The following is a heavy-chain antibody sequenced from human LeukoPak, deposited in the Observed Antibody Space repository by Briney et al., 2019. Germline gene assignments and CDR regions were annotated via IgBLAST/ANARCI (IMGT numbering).Heavy chain of an antibody. CDR2: IKEDGSEK. J-gene: IGHJ4*02. CDR1: GFTFSSFW. D-gene: IGHD3-22*01. V-gene: IGHV3-7*01. Sequence: GGSLRLSCAASGFTFSSFWMTWVRQAPGKGLEWVAKIKEDGSEKYSVDSVKGRFTISRDNSKNTLYLQMNSLRAEDTAVYYCAKDGRITMTGPDYWGQGTLVTVSS. CDR3: AKDGRITMTGPDY.